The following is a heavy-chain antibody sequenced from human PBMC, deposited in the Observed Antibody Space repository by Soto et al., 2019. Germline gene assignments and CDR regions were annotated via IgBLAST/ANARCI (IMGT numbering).Heavy chain of an antibody. Sequence: QVQLQGSGPGQVKPSETLSLTYTVSGDSISDYFYWSWFRQPAGKGLEWIGRIYTDGTTKYNPSLKSRVNLSLDKSKNQFSLRLSSVTAADTAVYYFAREVRGGFTGIFDQWGRGSRVTVSS. CDR2: IYTDGTT. CDR3: AREVRGGFTGIFDQ. V-gene: IGHV4-4*07. J-gene: IGHJ4*02. D-gene: IGHD2-15*01. CDR1: GDSISDYFY.